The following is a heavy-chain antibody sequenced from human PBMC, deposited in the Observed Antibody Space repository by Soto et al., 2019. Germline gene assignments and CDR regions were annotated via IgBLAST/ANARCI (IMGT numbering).Heavy chain of an antibody. CDR1: GGSISSGGYY. Sequence: SETLSLICTVSGGSISSGGYYWSWIRQHPGKGLEWIGYIYYSGSTYYNPSLKSRVTISVDTSKNQFSLKLSSVTAADTAVYYCARVVSPRSFDYWGQGTLVTVSS. D-gene: IGHD3-10*01. CDR2: IYYSGST. V-gene: IGHV4-31*03. CDR3: ARVVSPRSFDY. J-gene: IGHJ4*02.